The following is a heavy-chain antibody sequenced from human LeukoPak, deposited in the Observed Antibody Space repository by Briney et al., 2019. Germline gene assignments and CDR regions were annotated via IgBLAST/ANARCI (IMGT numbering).Heavy chain of an antibody. J-gene: IGHJ6*02. Sequence: GGSLRLSCAASGFTFSTYAMHWVRQAPGKGLEWVAVISYDGSNIYYADSVKGRFTISRDNSKNTLYLQMNSLRAEDTAVYYCARSPSGYSSGWYDDYYGMDVWGQGTTVTVSS. CDR3: ARSPSGYSSGWYDDYYGMDV. D-gene: IGHD6-19*01. CDR1: GFTFSTYA. CDR2: ISYDGSNI. V-gene: IGHV3-30-3*01.